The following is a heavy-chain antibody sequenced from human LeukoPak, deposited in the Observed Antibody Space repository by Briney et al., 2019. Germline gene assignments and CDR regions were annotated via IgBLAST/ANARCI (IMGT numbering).Heavy chain of an antibody. D-gene: IGHD2-15*01. CDR1: GYTFTGYY. J-gene: IGHJ6*03. Sequence: ASVKVSCKASGYTFTGYYKHWVRQAPGQGLEWMGWINPNSGGTNYAQKFQGRVTMARDTSISTAYMELSRLRSDDTAVYYCARDRVVVVAADNYYYYMDVWGKGTTVTVSS. V-gene: IGHV1-2*02. CDR3: ARDRVVVVAADNYYYYMDV. CDR2: INPNSGGT.